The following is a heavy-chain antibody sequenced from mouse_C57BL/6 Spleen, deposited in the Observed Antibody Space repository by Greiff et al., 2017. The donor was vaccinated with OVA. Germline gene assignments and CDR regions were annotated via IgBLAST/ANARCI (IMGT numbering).Heavy chain of an antibody. CDR1: GYTFTDYY. CDR3: ARSLDDGYPYYFDY. CDR2: INPNNGGT. J-gene: IGHJ2*01. D-gene: IGHD2-3*01. Sequence: VQLQQSGPELVKPGASVKISCKASGYTFTDYYMNWVKQSHGKSLEWIGDINPNNGGTSYNQKFKGKATLTVDKSSSTAYMELRSLTSEDSAVYYCARSLDDGYPYYFDYWGQGTTLTVSS. V-gene: IGHV1-26*01.